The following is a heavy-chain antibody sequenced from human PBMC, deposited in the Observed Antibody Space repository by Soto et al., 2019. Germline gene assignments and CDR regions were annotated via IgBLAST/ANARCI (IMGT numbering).Heavy chain of an antibody. CDR3: AREPLY. J-gene: IGHJ4*02. Sequence: SDTLSPTCAVSGGSISSRGSYWSWIRQHPGKGLEWIGYIYYSGSTYYNPSLNSRVTISADTSKKQFSMKLSSVTDEETAVYYCAREPLYCGQGTPVTV. CDR2: IYYSGST. V-gene: IGHV4-31*11. CDR1: GGSISSRGSY.